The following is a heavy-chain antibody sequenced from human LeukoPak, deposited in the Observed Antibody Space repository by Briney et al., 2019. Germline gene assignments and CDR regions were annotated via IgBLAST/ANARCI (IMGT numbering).Heavy chain of an antibody. D-gene: IGHD1-1*01. CDR3: STGGGTNDF. CDR2: IKSKTDGGTT. Sequence: GGSLRLSCVVSGFSFNNAWMGWVSQAPGKRLEWVGHIKSKTDGGTTDYAAPVKGRFTISRDDSKNTVFLQLNSLRTEDTAVYYCSTGGGTNDFWGQGALVTVSS. CDR1: GFSFNNAW. V-gene: IGHV3-15*01. J-gene: IGHJ4*02.